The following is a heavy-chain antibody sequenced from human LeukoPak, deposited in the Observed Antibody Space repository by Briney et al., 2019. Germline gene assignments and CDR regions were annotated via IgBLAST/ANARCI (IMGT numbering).Heavy chain of an antibody. CDR1: GGSISSGGYS. CDR2: IYHSGST. D-gene: IGHD2-2*01. CDR3: ARTSSWFDP. Sequence: KASQTLSLTCAVSGGSISSGGYSWSWLRQPPGKGLEWIVYIYHSGSTYYNPSLKSRVTISVYRSKNQFSLKLSSVTAADTAVYYCARTSSWFDPWGQGTLVTVPS. J-gene: IGHJ5*02. V-gene: IGHV4-30-2*01.